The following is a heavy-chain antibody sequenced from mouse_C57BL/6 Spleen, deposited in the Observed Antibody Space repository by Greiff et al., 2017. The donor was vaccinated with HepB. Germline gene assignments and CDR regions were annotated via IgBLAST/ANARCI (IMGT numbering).Heavy chain of an antibody. J-gene: IGHJ2*01. CDR1: GYSITSGYY. CDR2: ISYDGSN. V-gene: IGHV3-6*01. CDR3: AREGGLTGPVDY. Sequence: EVKLVESGPGLVKPSQSLSLTCSVTGYSITSGYYWNWIRQFPGNKLEWMGYISYDGSNNYNPSLKNRISITRDTSKNQFFLKLNSVTTEDTATYYCAREGGLTGPVDYWGQGTTLTVSS. D-gene: IGHD4-1*01.